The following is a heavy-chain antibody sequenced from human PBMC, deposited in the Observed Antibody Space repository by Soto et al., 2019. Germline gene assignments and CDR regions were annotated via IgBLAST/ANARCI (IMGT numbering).Heavy chain of an antibody. J-gene: IGHJ6*02. CDR3: AKITGGGLVDYYYYYGMDV. Sequence: GGSLSLSCAASGFTFSSYAMSWVRQAPGKGLEWVSAISGSGGSTYYADSVKGRFTISRDNSKNTLYLQMNSLRAEDTAVYYCAKITGGGLVDYYYYYGMDVWGQGTTVTVSS. V-gene: IGHV3-23*01. D-gene: IGHD2-8*02. CDR2: ISGSGGST. CDR1: GFTFSSYA.